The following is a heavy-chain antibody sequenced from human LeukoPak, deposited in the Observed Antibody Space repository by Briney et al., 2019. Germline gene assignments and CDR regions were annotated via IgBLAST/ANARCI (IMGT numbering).Heavy chain of an antibody. J-gene: IGHJ4*02. Sequence: PSETLSLTCAVPGGSISSGGYSWNWIRQPPGKGLEWIGYIHQSTNTQYNPSLKSRVTISTDRSTNQFSLKMSFVTAADTAVYYCARSLYGEYSLGFWGRGTLVTVSS. D-gene: IGHD4-17*01. V-gene: IGHV4-30-2*01. CDR1: GGSISSGGYS. CDR3: ARSLYGEYSLGF. CDR2: IHQSTNT.